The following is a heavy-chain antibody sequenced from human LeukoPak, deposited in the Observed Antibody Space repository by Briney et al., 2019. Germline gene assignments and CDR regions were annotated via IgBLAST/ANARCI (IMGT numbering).Heavy chain of an antibody. Sequence: PSETLSLTCAVSGGSIRSSNWWSWVRQPPGKGLEWIGEIYHSGGTTNYNPSLKSRVTISVDKSKNQFSLQLSSVTAADSAVYYCARQSTVVTFDYWGQGALVTVSS. D-gene: IGHD4-23*01. CDR2: IYHSGGTT. CDR3: ARQSTVVTFDY. CDR1: GGSIRSSNW. J-gene: IGHJ4*02. V-gene: IGHV4-4*02.